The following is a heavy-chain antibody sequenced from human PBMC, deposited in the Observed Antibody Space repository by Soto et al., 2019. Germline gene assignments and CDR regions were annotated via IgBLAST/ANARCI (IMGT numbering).Heavy chain of an antibody. CDR3: ARAPSGYSSSWYRGGYWFDP. CDR2: IYYSGST. V-gene: IGHV4-59*01. Sequence: QVQLQESGPGLVKPSETLSLTCTVSGGSISSYYWSWIRQPPGKGLEWIGYIYYSGSTNYNPSLKRRVTISVDTSKNQFSLKLSSVTAADTAVYYCARAPSGYSSSWYRGGYWFDPWGQGTLVTVSS. CDR1: GGSISSYY. D-gene: IGHD6-13*01. J-gene: IGHJ5*02.